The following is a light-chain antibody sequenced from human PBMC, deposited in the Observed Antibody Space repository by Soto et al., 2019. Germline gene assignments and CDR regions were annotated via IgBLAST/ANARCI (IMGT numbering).Light chain of an antibody. J-gene: IGKJ1*01. CDR3: PQYHNLWA. CDR1: QNIYYN. Sequence: ILMTQSPATVSVSPGESATLSCRASQNIYYNVAWYQQRPGQAPRLLIYRASTRATGVPARFSGSGSGTEFTLTISSLQPEDFTVYSCPQYHNLWAFGQGTKVDIK. CDR2: RAS. V-gene: IGKV3-15*01.